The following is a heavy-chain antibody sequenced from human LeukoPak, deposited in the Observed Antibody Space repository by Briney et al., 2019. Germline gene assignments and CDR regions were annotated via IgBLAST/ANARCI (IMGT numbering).Heavy chain of an antibody. CDR3: ARDVDY. CDR1: GFTFSSYD. Sequence: GGSLRLSCAASGFTFSSYDMHWVRQAPGKGLEWVAVISYDGSNKYYADSVKGRFTISRDNSKNTLYLQMNSLRAEDTAVYYCARDVDYWGQGTLVTVSS. V-gene: IGHV3-30*01. J-gene: IGHJ4*02. CDR2: ISYDGSNK.